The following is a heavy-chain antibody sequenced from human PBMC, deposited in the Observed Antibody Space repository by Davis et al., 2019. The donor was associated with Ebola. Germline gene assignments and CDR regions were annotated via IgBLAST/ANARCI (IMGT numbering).Heavy chain of an antibody. Sequence: GESLKISCAASGFTFSSYSMNWVRQAPGKGLEWVSYISSSSSTIYYADSVKGRFTISRDNAKNSLYLQMNSLRAEDTAVYYCARDTDSGYDWYFDLWGRGTLVTVSS. CDR2: ISSSSSTI. V-gene: IGHV3-48*01. CDR3: ARDTDSGYDWYFDL. D-gene: IGHD5-12*01. J-gene: IGHJ2*01. CDR1: GFTFSSYS.